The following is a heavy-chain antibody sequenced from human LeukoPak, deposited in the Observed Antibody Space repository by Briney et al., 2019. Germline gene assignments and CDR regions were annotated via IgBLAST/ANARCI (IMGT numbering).Heavy chain of an antibody. Sequence: ASVRVSCKASGYTFTNYFMHWVRRAPGQGLEWMGIINPAGGGTSYAQKFQGRVTMTRDTSTSTVYMELSSLRSEDTAVYYCARGWYRLIQDWGQGTLVTVSS. V-gene: IGHV1-46*01. CDR3: ARGWYRLIQD. J-gene: IGHJ1*01. CDR2: INPAGGGT. CDR1: GYTFTNYF. D-gene: IGHD6-13*01.